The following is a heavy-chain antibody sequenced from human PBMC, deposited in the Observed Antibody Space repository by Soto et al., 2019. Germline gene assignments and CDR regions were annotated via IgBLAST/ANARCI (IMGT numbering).Heavy chain of an antibody. D-gene: IGHD2-21*02. CDR1: GLTFSNYG. J-gene: IGHJ4*02. CDR2: IWFDGSYK. Sequence: QVQLVESGGGVVQPGRSLRLSCAASGLTFSNYGMHWVRRAPGKGLEWVAVIWFDGSYKDYGDSVKGRFTISRDNSRNTLYLQMNSLRAEDTAVYHCARDGTAGNIDYWGQGTLVTVSS. V-gene: IGHV3-33*01. CDR3: ARDGTAGNIDY.